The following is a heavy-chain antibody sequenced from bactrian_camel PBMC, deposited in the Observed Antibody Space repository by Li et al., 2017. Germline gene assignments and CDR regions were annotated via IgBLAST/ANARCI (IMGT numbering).Heavy chain of an antibody. J-gene: IGHJ4*01. CDR3: AADPGRCQVAGHVYNY. CDR1: GVTYT. Sequence: VQLVESGGGSVEAGGSLRLSCTVSGVTYTMGWFRQAPGKEREGVAVIDAGIGRTYYADSVTGRFTISQDNAKNTVYLQMNNLKPEDTAMYYCAADPGRCQVAGHVYNYWGQGTQVTVS. V-gene: IGHV3S40*01. CDR2: IDAGIGRT. D-gene: IGHD3*01.